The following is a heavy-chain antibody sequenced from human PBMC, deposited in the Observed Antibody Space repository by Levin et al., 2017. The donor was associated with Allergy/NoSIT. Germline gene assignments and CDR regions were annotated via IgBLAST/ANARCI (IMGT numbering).Heavy chain of an antibody. Sequence: PGGSLRLSCAVYGGSFSGYYWSWIRQPPGKGLEWIGEINHSGSTNYNPSLKSRVTISVDTSKNQFSLKLSSVTAADTAVYYCARGGAVSCSGGSCYRAWSDYYYYYGMDVWGQGTTVTVSS. D-gene: IGHD2-15*01. CDR3: ARGGAVSCSGGSCYRAWSDYYYYYGMDV. CDR1: GGSFSGYY. J-gene: IGHJ6*02. V-gene: IGHV4-34*01. CDR2: INHSGST.